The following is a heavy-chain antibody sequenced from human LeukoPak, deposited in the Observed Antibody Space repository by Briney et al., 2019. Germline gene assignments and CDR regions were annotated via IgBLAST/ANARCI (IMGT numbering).Heavy chain of an antibody. V-gene: IGHV1-2*02. D-gene: IGHD5-18*01. J-gene: IGHJ3*02. CDR2: INPNSGGT. CDR1: GYTFTRYY. CDR3: ARDRGYSYGLYACDI. Sequence: ASVKVSCKASGYTFTRYYMHWVRQAPGEGLEWMGWINPNSGGTNYVQKFQGRVIMTRDTSISRAYMELSRMRSDDTAVYYCARDRGYSYGLYACDIWGQGTMVTVSS.